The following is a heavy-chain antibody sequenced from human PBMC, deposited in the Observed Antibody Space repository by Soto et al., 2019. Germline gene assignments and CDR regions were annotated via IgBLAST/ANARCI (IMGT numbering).Heavy chain of an antibody. Sequence: GWSLRLSCAASGFTFSSYAMHWVRQAPGKGLEWVAVISYDGSNKYYADSVKGRFTISRDNSKNTLYLQMNSLRAEDTGVYYFERAPLAYDSSGYYPILYYYYSGMEVWAQGTTGNVS. CDR1: GFTFSSYA. J-gene: IGHJ6*02. CDR3: ERAPLAYDSSGYYPILYYYYSGMEV. D-gene: IGHD3-22*01. V-gene: IGHV3-30-3*01. CDR2: ISYDGSNK.